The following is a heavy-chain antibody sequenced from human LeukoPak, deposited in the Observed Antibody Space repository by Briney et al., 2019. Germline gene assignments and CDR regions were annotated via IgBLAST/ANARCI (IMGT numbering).Heavy chain of an antibody. CDR2: INHSGST. CDR3: ARGLNYYDSSGYYYVFDY. J-gene: IGHJ4*02. Sequence: SETLSLTCTVSGGSISGYYWSWIRQPPGKGLEWIGEINHSGSTNYNPSLKSRVTISVDTSKNQFSLKLSSVTAADTAVYYCARGLNYYDSSGYYYVFDYWGQGTLVTVSS. V-gene: IGHV4-34*01. CDR1: GGSISGYY. D-gene: IGHD3-22*01.